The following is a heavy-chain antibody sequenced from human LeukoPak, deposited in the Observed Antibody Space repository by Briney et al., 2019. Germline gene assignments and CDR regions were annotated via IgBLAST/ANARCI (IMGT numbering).Heavy chain of an antibody. J-gene: IGHJ6*02. CDR1: GGSISTYY. CDR2: IYYSGST. Sequence: SETLSLTCTVSGGSISTYYWNWIRQPPGKGLEWIGYIYYSGSTNYNPSLKSRVTISVDTSKNQFSLNLSSVTAADTAMYYCARDRSPEGYYDSSHWDYYHGMDVWGQGTTVTVSS. CDR3: ARDRSPEGYYDSSHWDYYHGMDV. D-gene: IGHD3-22*01. V-gene: IGHV4-59*01.